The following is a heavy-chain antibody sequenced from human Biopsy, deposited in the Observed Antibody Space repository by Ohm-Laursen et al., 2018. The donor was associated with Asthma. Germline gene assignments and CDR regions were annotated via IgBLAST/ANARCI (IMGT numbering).Heavy chain of an antibody. D-gene: IGHD3-22*01. J-gene: IGHJ4*02. CDR1: GFKFDEYT. CDR3: AKVRSDWVITESFDY. CDR2: ISWNSATI. V-gene: IGHV3-9*01. Sequence: SLRLSCSATGFKFDEYTMHWVRQAPGKGLEWVSGISWNSATIGYADSVEGRFTISRDNAKNSVFLHMDSLRPEDTAFYYCAKVRSDWVITESFDYWGQGVLVTVSS.